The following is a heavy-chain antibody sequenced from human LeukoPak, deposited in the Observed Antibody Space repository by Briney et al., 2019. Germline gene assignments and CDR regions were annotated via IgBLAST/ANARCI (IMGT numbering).Heavy chain of an antibody. CDR3: ARTTDFWSGYGYFDY. Sequence: ASVKVSCKASGYTFTSYGISWVRQAPGQGLEWMGWSSAYNGNTNYAQKLQGRVTMTTDTSTSTAYMELRSLRYDDTAVYYCARTTDFWSGYGYFDYWGQGTLVTVSS. V-gene: IGHV1-18*01. D-gene: IGHD3-3*01. CDR2: SSAYNGNT. J-gene: IGHJ4*02. CDR1: GYTFTSYG.